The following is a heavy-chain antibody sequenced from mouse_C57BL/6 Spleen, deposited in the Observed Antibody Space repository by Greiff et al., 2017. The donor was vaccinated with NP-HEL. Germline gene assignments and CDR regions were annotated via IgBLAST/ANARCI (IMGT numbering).Heavy chain of an antibody. D-gene: IGHD1-1*01. CDR1: GYTFTSYW. CDR2: IDPSDSYT. Sequence: VQLQQPGAELVKPGASVKLSCKASGYTFTSYWMQWVKQRPGQGLEWIGEIDPSDSYTNYNQKFKGKATLTVDTSSSTAYMQLSSLTSEDSAVYYCARAHITTVVEGWFAYWGQGTLVTVSA. CDR3: ARAHITTVVEGWFAY. J-gene: IGHJ3*01. V-gene: IGHV1-50*01.